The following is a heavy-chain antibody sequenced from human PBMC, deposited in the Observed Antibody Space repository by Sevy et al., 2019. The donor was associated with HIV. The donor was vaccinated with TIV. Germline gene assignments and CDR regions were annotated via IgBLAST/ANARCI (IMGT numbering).Heavy chain of an antibody. CDR3: AKKGWDGYNIPIDY. CDR2: IWYDGSNQ. CDR1: GFTFSGSA. J-gene: IGHJ4*02. V-gene: IGHV3-33*06. D-gene: IGHD5-12*01. Sequence: GGSLRLSCAASGFTFSGSAMHWVRQAPDKGLEWVAVIWYDGSNQYYADSVKGRFTISRDNSKNTLYLQMNSLRVEDTAVYYCAKKGWDGYNIPIDYWGQGTLVTVSS.